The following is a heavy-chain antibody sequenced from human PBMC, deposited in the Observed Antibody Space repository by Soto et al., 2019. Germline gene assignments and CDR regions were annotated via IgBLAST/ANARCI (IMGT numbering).Heavy chain of an antibody. CDR2: IDPSDSQT. J-gene: IGHJ4*02. Sequence: PGESLKISCSGSGDSFAGYWITWVRQKPWKGLEWMGRIDPSDSQTYYSPSFRGHVTISVTKSITTVSLQWSSLRASDTAMYYCARQIYDSDTGPNFQYYFDSWGQGTPVTVSS. CDR1: GDSFAGYW. V-gene: IGHV5-10-1*01. D-gene: IGHD3-22*01. CDR3: ARQIYDSDTGPNFQYYFDS.